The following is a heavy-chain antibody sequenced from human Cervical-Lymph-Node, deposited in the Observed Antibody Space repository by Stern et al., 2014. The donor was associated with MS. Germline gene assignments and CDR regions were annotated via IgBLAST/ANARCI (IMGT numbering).Heavy chain of an antibody. V-gene: IGHV1-46*03. CDR2: INLSDGAT. D-gene: IGHD1-26*01. CDR1: GYTFIDYY. CDR3: AREGADNDAFDV. J-gene: IGHJ3*01. Sequence: QLXXXGAEVKKPGASVTVSCRTSGYTFIDYYIHWVRQAPGQGLXXXGIINLSDGATTYAQKFQGRVTMTRDTSTNTAYMQLGSLTSEDTAVFFCAREGADNDAFDVWGQGTRVTVFS.